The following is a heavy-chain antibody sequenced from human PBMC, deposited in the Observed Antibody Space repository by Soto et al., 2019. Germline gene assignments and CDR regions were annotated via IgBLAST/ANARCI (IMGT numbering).Heavy chain of an antibody. Sequence: QMQLVGSGGGGVQPGTSLRLSCAASGFPCSNYGIHWVRQAPGKGLEWVAIIWTDGNNKYYADSVKGRFTISRDNSKNTIYLQMNSLRVEDTAVYYFARDRWGYCGGTSCSYMDVWGKGTTVTVSS. V-gene: IGHV3-33*01. D-gene: IGHD2-2*01. CDR2: IWTDGNNK. CDR1: GFPCSNYG. J-gene: IGHJ6*04. CDR3: ARDRWGYCGGTSCSYMDV.